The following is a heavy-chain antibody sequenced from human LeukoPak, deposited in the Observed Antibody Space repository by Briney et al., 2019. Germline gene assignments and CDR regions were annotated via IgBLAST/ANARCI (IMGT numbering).Heavy chain of an antibody. D-gene: IGHD3-22*01. J-gene: IGHJ4*02. Sequence: ASVKVSCKASGYTFTGYYMHWVRQAPGQGLEWMGLINPNSGGTNYAQTFQGRVTMTRDTSISTAYMELSRLKSDDTAVYYCARDQSYGSSRAFDYWGQGTLVTVSS. CDR1: GYTFTGYY. CDR3: ARDQSYGSSRAFDY. CDR2: INPNSGGT. V-gene: IGHV1-2*02.